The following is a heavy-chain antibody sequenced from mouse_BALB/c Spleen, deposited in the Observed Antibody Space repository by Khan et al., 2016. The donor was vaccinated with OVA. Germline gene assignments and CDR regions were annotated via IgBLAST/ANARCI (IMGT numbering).Heavy chain of an antibody. D-gene: IGHD2-1*01. CDR3: ARHGYYGNYGPYFDV. V-gene: IGHV2-6-1*01. J-gene: IGHJ1*01. CDR1: VFSLTSYG. CDR2: IWSDGHT. Sequence: QVQLKESGPGLVAPSQSLSITCTISVFSLTSYGVHWVRQPPGKGLEWLVVIWSDGHTTYNSAPKSRLSISKDNSKSQVFLKMNSLQTDDTAMYYCARHGYYGNYGPYFDVWDAGTTVTVSS.